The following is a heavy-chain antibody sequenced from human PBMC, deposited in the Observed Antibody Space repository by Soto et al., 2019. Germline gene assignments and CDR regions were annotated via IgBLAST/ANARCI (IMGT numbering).Heavy chain of an antibody. CDR3: ARDRTRYFDWSMGYYYYGMGV. CDR1: GYTFTSYY. CDR2: INPSGGST. J-gene: IGHJ6*02. Sequence: QVQLVQSGAEVKKPGASVKVSCKASGYTFTSYYMHWVRQAPGQGLEWMGIINPSGGSTSYAQKFQGRVTMTRDTSTSTVYMELSSLRSEDTAVYYCARDRTRYFDWSMGYYYYGMGVWGQGTTVTVSS. V-gene: IGHV1-46*01. D-gene: IGHD3-9*01.